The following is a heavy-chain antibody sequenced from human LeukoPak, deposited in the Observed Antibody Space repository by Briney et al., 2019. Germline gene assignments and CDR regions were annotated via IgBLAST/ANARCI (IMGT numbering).Heavy chain of an antibody. V-gene: IGHV3-74*01. J-gene: IGHJ4*02. CDR1: GFTFSSYW. D-gene: IGHD5-12*01. Sequence: GGSLRLSCAASGFTFSSYWMHWVRQAPGKGLVWVSRINTDGSSTSYADSVKGRFTISRDNAKNTLYLQMNSLRAEDTAVYYCARGGGYDGLDYWGQGTLATVSS. CDR2: INTDGSST. CDR3: ARGGGYDGLDY.